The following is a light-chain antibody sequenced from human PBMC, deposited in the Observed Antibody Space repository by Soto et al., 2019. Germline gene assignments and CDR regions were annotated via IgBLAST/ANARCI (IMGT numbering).Light chain of an antibody. J-gene: IGKJ1*01. CDR3: QQYNTYSPTWA. CDR2: KAS. Sequence: DIQMTHSPSTLSGSVWDRVTITFRGSQGISSWLAWYQQKPGKAPRLLIYKASSLASGVPSRFSGSGSGTEFTLTISSLQPDDFATYFCQQYNTYSPTWAFGQGTKVDI. CDR1: QGISSW. V-gene: IGKV1-5*03.